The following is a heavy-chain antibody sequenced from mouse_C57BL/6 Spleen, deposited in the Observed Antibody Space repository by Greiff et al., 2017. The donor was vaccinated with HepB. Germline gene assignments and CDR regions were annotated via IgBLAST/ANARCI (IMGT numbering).Heavy chain of an antibody. Sequence: EVQGVESGPGMVKPSQSLSLTCTVTGYSITSGYDWHWIRHFPGNKLEWMGYISYSGSTNYNPSLKSRISITHDTSKNHFFLKLNSVTTEDTAAYYCAREGSYGYFDYWGQGTTLTVSS. D-gene: IGHD1-1*02. CDR3: AREGSYGYFDY. J-gene: IGHJ2*01. V-gene: IGHV3-1*01. CDR1: GYSITSGYD. CDR2: ISYSGST.